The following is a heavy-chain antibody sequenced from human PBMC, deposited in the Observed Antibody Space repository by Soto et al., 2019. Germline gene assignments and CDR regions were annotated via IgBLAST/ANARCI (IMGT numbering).Heavy chain of an antibody. CDR3: ARRYCASDNCPLVYDFVDL. V-gene: IGHV1-69*01. J-gene: IGHJ6*02. D-gene: IGHD2-21*02. CDR2: IIPVFRSA. CDR1: GGTFNKFA. Sequence: VQLVPSGAEVTKTGSSVKVSCKASGGTFNKFAFSLVRQAPGQGFEWMGGIIPVFRSANYAQRFRGRITITADEYTSTVYLYLNDLRSDDTAVYYCARRYCASDNCPLVYDFVDLWGLGTKVTVSS.